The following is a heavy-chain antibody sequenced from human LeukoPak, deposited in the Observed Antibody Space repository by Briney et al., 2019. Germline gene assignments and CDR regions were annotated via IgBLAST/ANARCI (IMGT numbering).Heavy chain of an antibody. J-gene: IGHJ4*02. D-gene: IGHD4-17*01. Sequence: GGSLRLSCAASGFTFSSYSMNWVRQAPGKGLEGVSSISSSSSYIYYADSVKGRFTISRDNAKNSLYLQMNSLRAEDTAVYYCARGQPHDCGDYGANFDYWGQGTLVTVSS. V-gene: IGHV3-21*01. CDR1: GFTFSSYS. CDR2: ISSSSSYI. CDR3: ARGQPHDCGDYGANFDY.